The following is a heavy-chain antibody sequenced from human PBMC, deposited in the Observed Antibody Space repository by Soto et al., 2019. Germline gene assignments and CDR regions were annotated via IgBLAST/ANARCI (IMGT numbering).Heavy chain of an antibody. J-gene: IGHJ4*02. CDR2: IIPIFGTA. CDR1: GGTFSSYA. D-gene: IGHD3-3*01. CDR3: ARDPDGDGLGGDY. Sequence: SVKVSCKASGGTFSSYAISWVRQAPGQGLEWMGGIIPIFGTANYAQKFQGRVTITADESTSTAYMELSSLRSEDTAVYHCARDPDGDGLGGDYWGQGTLVTVSS. V-gene: IGHV1-69*13.